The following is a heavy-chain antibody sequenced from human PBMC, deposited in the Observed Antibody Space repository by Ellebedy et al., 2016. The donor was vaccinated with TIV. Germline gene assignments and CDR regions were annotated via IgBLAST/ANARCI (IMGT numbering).Heavy chain of an antibody. CDR2: IKQDGSEK. V-gene: IGHV3-7*01. D-gene: IGHD3-3*01. CDR1: GFTLSSYW. J-gene: IGHJ4*02. CDR3: AIDLWNEPLSPMEN. Sequence: GGSLRLSXAASGFTLSSYWMSWLRQAPGKGLEWVANIKQDGSEKYYVDSVKGRFTISRDNAKNSVYLQMNNLRAEDTAVYYCAIDLWNEPLSPMENWGQGTLVTVSS.